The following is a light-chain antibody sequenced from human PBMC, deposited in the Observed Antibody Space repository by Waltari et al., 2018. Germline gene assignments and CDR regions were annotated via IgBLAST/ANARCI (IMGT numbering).Light chain of an antibody. CDR3: ASYTSTRTVI. J-gene: IGLJ2*01. Sequence: WYQQLPGNSPKLMIYDVTSWPSGVSNRFSGSKSGNTASLTIFGLQAEDEADYYCASYTSTRTVIFGGGTRVTVL. V-gene: IGLV2-14*04. CDR2: DVT.